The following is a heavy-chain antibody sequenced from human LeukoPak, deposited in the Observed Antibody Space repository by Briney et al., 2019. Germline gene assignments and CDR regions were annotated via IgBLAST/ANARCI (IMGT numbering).Heavy chain of an antibody. CDR3: AKTSPFYYDSSGYPLH. CDR2: ISGSGGST. V-gene: IGHV3-23*01. D-gene: IGHD3-22*01. Sequence: GGSLRLSCAASGFAVIDHFMHWVRQAPGEGLQWVSAISGSGGSTYYADSVKGRFTISRDNSKNTLYLQMNSLRAEDTAVYYCAKTSPFYYDSSGYPLHWGQGTLVTVSS. J-gene: IGHJ4*02. CDR1: GFAVIDHF.